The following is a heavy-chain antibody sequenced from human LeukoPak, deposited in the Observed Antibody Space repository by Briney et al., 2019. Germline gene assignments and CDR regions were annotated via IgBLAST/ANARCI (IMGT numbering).Heavy chain of an antibody. CDR1: GFTFSNYE. J-gene: IGHJ4*02. CDR3: AREIDSSAFFDC. Sequence: GGSLRLSCAASGFTFSNYEFNWVRQAPGKGLEWISYISSSGRNIYYADSVKGRFTISRDNAKNSLYLQMNSLRDEDTAVYYCAREIDSSAFFDCWGQGTLVTVSA. D-gene: IGHD6-19*01. CDR2: ISSSGRNI. V-gene: IGHV3-48*03.